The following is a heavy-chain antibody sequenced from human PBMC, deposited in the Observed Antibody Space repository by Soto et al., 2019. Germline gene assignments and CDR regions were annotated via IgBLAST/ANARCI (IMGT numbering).Heavy chain of an antibody. Sequence: EVQLLESGGGLVQPGGSLRLSCAASGFTFSSYAMSWVRQAPGKGLEWVSAISGSGGSTYYADSVKGRFTISRDNSKNTLYLQMNSLRAEDTAVYYCAKASAENLYGDYDGFYFDYWGQGTLVTVSS. CDR2: ISGSGGST. CDR1: GFTFSSYA. D-gene: IGHD4-17*01. J-gene: IGHJ4*02. CDR3: AKASAENLYGDYDGFYFDY. V-gene: IGHV3-23*01.